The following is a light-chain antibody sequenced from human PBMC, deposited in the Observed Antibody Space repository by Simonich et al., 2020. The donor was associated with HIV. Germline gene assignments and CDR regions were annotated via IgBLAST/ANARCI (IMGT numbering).Light chain of an antibody. CDR1: QSVLYSSHHKNY. J-gene: IGKJ1*01. CDR2: WAS. V-gene: IGKV4-1*01. CDR3: QQYYSIPWT. Sequence: DIVMTQSPDSLAVSLGERATINCKSSQSVLYSSHHKNYLAWYQKKPGQPPKLLIDWASTRESGVPDRFSGSGSGTDFTLTISSLQAEDVAVYYCQQYYSIPWTFGQGTKVEIK.